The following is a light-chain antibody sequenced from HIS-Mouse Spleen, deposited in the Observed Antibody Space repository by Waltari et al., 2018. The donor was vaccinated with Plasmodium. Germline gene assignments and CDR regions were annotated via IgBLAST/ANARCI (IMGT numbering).Light chain of an antibody. Sequence: DIQFTQSPSFLSASVGDRVTITCRASQGISSYLAWYQQKPGKAPKLLIYAEFTLTISSLQPEDFATYYCQQLNSYPYTFGQGTKLEIK. CDR1: QGISSY. J-gene: IGKJ2*01. CDR3: QQLNSYPYT. V-gene: IGKV1-9*01.